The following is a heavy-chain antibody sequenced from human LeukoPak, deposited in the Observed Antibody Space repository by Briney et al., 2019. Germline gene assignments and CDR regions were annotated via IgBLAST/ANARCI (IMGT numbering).Heavy chain of an antibody. J-gene: IGHJ4*02. CDR1: GFTFSSYS. D-gene: IGHD2-2*02. CDR2: ISSSSSYI. V-gene: IGHV3-21*01. Sequence: GGSLRLSCAASGFTFSSYSMNWVRQAPGKGLEWVSSISSSSSYIYYADSVKGRFTISRDNAKNSLYLQMNSLRAEDTAVYYCARLGYCSSTSCYTGGYDYWGQGTLVTVSS. CDR3: ARLGYCSSTSCYTGGYDY.